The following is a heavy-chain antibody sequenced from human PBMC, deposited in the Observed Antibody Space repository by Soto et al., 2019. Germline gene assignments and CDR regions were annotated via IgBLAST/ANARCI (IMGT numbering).Heavy chain of an antibody. CDR3: AREYSGYDPVDAFDI. Sequence: HVQLVESGGGVVQPGRSLRLSCAASGFTFSIYGMHWVRQAPGKGLEWVAVIWYDGSNKYYADSVKGRFTISRDNSKNTLYLQMNSLRAEHTAVYYCAREYSGYDPVDAFDIWGQGTMVTVSS. CDR1: GFTFSIYG. J-gene: IGHJ3*02. D-gene: IGHD5-12*01. V-gene: IGHV3-33*01. CDR2: IWYDGSNK.